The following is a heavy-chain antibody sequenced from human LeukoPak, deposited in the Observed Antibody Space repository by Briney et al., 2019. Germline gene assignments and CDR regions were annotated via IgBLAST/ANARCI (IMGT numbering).Heavy chain of an antibody. D-gene: IGHD1-26*01. V-gene: IGHV4-30-2*01. CDR2: IYHSGST. Sequence: SQTLSLTCTVSGGSISSGGYYWSWIRQPPGKGLEWIGYIYHSGSTYYNPSLKSRVTISVDRSKNQFSLKLSSVTAADTAVYYCARGPRYSGNSGEDYWGQGTLVTVSS. CDR3: ARGPRYSGNSGEDY. CDR1: GGSISSGGYY. J-gene: IGHJ4*02.